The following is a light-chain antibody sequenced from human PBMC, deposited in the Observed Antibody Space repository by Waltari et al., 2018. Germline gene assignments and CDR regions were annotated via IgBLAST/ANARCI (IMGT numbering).Light chain of an antibody. Sequence: SYELTQPSSVSVSPGQTARITCSGDLLAKKYPRWFQQQPGQAPGLVSYKDTGRPSGIPERFSGSSSGTTVTLTISGAKVDDEADYYFYSVADKNVVFGGGTKLTVL. CDR1: LLAKKY. J-gene: IGLJ2*01. CDR2: KDT. V-gene: IGLV3-27*01. CDR3: YSVADKNVV.